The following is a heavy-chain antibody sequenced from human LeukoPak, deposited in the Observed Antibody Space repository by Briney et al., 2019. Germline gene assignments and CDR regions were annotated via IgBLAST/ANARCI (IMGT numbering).Heavy chain of an antibody. CDR2: IIPIFDTA. J-gene: IGHJ3*02. CDR3: ATMPKDIVVVPAARERAFDI. V-gene: IGHV1-69*13. D-gene: IGHD2-2*01. Sequence: SVKVSCKASGGTFNNYAFSWVRQAPGQGLEWMGGIIPIFDTAHYARKFQGRVTITADESTSTAYMELSSLRSEDTAVYYCATMPKDIVVVPAARERAFDIWGQGTMVTVSS. CDR1: GGTFNNYA.